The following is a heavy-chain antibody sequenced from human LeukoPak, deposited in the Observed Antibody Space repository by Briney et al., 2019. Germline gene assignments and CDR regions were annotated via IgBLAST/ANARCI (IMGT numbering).Heavy chain of an antibody. V-gene: IGHV3-21*01. CDR3: ARLEEQWLTNDAFDI. D-gene: IGHD6-19*01. CDR1: GLTFSIYS. CDR2: ISSSSSYI. J-gene: IGHJ3*02. Sequence: GGSLRLSCAASGLTFSIYSMNWVRQAPGKGLEWVSSISSSSSYIYYADSVKGRFTISRDNAKNSLYLQMNSLRAEDTAVYYCARLEEQWLTNDAFDIWGQGTMVTVSS.